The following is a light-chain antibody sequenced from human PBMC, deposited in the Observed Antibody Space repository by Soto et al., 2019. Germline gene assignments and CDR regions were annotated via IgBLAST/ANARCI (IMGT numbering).Light chain of an antibody. CDR1: QSISSW. J-gene: IGKJ1*01. CDR3: LQYNGYYRT. V-gene: IGKV1-5*01. CDR2: DVS. Sequence: DIQMTQSPSTLSASVGDRVTITCRASQSISSWLAWYQQKPGKAPNLLIYDVSSLESGVSSRFSGSGSGTEFTLTISSLQSDDFATYYCLQYNGYYRTFGQGTKVDIK.